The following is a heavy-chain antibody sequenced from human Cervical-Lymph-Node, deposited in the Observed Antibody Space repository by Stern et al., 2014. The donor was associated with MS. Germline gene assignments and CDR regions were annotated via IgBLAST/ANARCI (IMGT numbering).Heavy chain of an antibody. CDR3: ARQRYFDY. CDR1: GYTFTSYW. J-gene: IGHJ4*02. V-gene: IGHV5-51*01. Sequence: EVQLVESGPEVKRPGESLKISCQASGYTFTSYWIGWVRQMPGKGLAWIAIIFPGGSEIRYSPSFKGQVTISADKSSRPAYLQWNNLKASDTAIYYCARQRYFDYWGQGTLVTVSS. CDR2: IFPGGSEI.